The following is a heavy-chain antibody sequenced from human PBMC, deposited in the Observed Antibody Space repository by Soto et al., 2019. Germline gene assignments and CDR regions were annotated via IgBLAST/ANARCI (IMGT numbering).Heavy chain of an antibody. CDR1: GYTFTSYG. CDR3: ARDGTYYYDSSGYYNNWFDP. D-gene: IGHD3-22*01. V-gene: IGHV1-18*04. Sequence: QVQLVQSGAEVKKPGASVKVSCKASGYTFTSYGISWVRQAPGQGLEWMGWISAYNGNTNYAQKLQGRVTMTTDTSTSTAYMELRSLRSDDTAAYYCARDGTYYYDSSGYYNNWFDPWGQGTLVTVSS. CDR2: ISAYNGNT. J-gene: IGHJ5*02.